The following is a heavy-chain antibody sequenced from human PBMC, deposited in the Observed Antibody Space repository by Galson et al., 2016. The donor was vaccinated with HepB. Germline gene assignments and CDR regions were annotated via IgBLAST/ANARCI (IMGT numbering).Heavy chain of an antibody. CDR1: GGSISSGDDY. D-gene: IGHD3-3*01. CDR3: AGVGHLDFWSGFYVPPFDY. J-gene: IGHJ4*02. V-gene: IGHV4-31*03. Sequence: TLSLTCSVSGGSISSGDDYWSWIRQHPGKGLEWIGFISYNGDTHYSPSLKSRVTMSVDTSKNQLSLKLSSVTAADTAVYYCAGVGHLDFWSGFYVPPFDYWGQGTLVTVSS. CDR2: ISYNGDT.